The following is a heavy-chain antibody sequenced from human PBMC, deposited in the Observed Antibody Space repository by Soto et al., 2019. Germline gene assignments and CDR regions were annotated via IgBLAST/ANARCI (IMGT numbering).Heavy chain of an antibody. V-gene: IGHV1-18*04. CDR1: GYSFTSYG. Sequence: XAVKVSCKASGYSFTSYGSIWVRQAPGQGLEWMGWISAYNGNTNYAQKLQGRVTMTTDTSTSTAYMELRSLRSDDTAVYYCTRERVVTVPLDYWGQGTLVTVSS. D-gene: IGHD3-3*01. CDR3: TRERVVTVPLDY. CDR2: ISAYNGNT. J-gene: IGHJ4*02.